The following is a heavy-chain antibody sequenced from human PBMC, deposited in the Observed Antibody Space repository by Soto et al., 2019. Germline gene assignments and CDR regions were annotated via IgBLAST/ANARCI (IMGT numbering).Heavy chain of an antibody. CDR1: GYTFTSYG. Sequence: QVQLVQSGAEVKKPGASVKVSCKASGYTFTSYGISWVRQAPGQGLEWMGWISAYNGNTNYAQKLQGRVTMTTDTSTSAADMELRRLRPDATGVYYWARSGSYPDMGDYWGPGTLVTVSS. V-gene: IGHV1-18*01. J-gene: IGHJ4*02. D-gene: IGHD1-26*01. CDR2: ISAYNGNT. CDR3: ARSGSYPDMGDY.